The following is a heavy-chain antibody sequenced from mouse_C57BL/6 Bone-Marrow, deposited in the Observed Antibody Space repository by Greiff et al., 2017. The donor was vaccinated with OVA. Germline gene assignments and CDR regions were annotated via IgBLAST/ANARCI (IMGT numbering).Heavy chain of an antibody. J-gene: IGHJ1*03. CDR2: IYPGGGYT. D-gene: IGHD1-1*01. CDR3: ARLGYGSSWYFDV. V-gene: IGHV1-63*01. CDR1: GYTFTNYW. Sequence: QVQLQQSGAELVRPGTSVKMSCKASGYTFTNYWIGWAKQRPGHGLEWIGDIYPGGGYTNYNEKFKGKATLTADKSSSTAYMQFSSLTSEDSAIYYCARLGYGSSWYFDVWGTGTTVTVSS.